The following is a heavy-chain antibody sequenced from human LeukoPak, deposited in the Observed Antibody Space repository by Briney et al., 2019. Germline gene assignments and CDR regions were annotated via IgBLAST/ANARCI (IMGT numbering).Heavy chain of an antibody. Sequence: ASVKVSCKASGYSFINYGINWVRQPPGQGLEWMGWINTSNGNTNFAQKFQGRVTMTTDTSTSTAYMELRSLRSDDTAVYYCARIHQSITIFGVVIDAFDIWGQGTMVTVSS. D-gene: IGHD3-3*01. CDR1: GYSFINYG. V-gene: IGHV1-18*01. CDR2: INTSNGNT. CDR3: ARIHQSITIFGVVIDAFDI. J-gene: IGHJ3*02.